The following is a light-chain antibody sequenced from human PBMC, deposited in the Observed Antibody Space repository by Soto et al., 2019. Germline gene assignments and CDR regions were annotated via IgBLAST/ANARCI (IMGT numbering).Light chain of an antibody. CDR3: FSYAGNFLYV. CDR1: SRDVGDYTY. J-gene: IGLJ1*01. V-gene: IGLV2-11*01. CDR2: DVS. Sequence: QSALTQPRSVSGSPGQSVTISCTGTSRDVGDYTYLSWYQQHPGKVPKLLIYDVSKRPSGVPYRFSGSKSGNTASLTISGLQPEDEADYYCFSYAGNFLYVFGTGTKVTVL.